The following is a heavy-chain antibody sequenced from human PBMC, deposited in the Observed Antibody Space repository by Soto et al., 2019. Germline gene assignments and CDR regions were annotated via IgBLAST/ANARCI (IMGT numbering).Heavy chain of an antibody. J-gene: IGHJ4*01. CDR1: GFMFRTYT. Sequence: GGSLRLSCAASGFMFRTYTMNWVRQAPGKGLEWVSSISSSSNYIYYADSVRGRFTISRDNAKNSLFLQMNSLRVEDTAVFYCAREDISSPLEFWGHGTLVTVYS. D-gene: IGHD5-12*01. CDR2: ISSSSNYI. V-gene: IGHV3-21*01. CDR3: AREDISSPLEF.